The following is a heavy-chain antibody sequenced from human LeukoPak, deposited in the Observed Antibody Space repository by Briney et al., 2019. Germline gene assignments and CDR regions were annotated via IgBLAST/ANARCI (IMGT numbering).Heavy chain of an antibody. CDR2: IYHSGST. V-gene: IGHV4-4*02. CDR3: AGHGGLLWFGETGGFDY. CDR1: GGSISSSNW. Sequence: PSGTLSLTCAVSGGSISSSNWWRWVRQPPGKGLEWIGEIYHSGSTNYNPSLKSRVTISVDKSKNQFSLKLSSVTAADTAVYYCAGHGGLLWFGETGGFDYWGQGTLVTVSS. D-gene: IGHD3-10*01. J-gene: IGHJ4*02.